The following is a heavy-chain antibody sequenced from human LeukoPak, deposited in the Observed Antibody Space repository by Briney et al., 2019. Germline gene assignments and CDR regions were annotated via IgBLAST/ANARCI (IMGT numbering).Heavy chain of an antibody. CDR3: AGRVDTAMVIDY. CDR1: GYSFTSYR. Sequence: GESLKVSCMGSGYSFTSYRIGWVRHMPGKGLEWMGIIYPGDSDTRYSPSFQGQVTISADKSISTAYLQWSSLKASDTAMYYCAGRVDTAMVIDYWGQGTLVTVSS. D-gene: IGHD5-18*01. V-gene: IGHV5-51*01. CDR2: IYPGDSDT. J-gene: IGHJ4*02.